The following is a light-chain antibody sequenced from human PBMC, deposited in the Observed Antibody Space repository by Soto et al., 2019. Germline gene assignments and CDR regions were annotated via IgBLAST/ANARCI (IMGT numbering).Light chain of an antibody. CDR2: DAS. V-gene: IGKV3-11*01. J-gene: IGKJ2*01. CDR1: QSVSSY. Sequence: EIVLTQSPATLSLSPGERATFSCRASQSVSSYLAWYQQKPGQAPRLLIYDASNRAAGIPARFSGSGSGTDFTLTISSLEPGDFAVYYCQQRSNWPPVYTFGQGTKVEIK. CDR3: QQRSNWPPVYT.